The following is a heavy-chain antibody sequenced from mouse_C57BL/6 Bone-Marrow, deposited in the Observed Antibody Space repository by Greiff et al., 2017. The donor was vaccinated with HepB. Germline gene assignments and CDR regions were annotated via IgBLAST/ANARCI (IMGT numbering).Heavy chain of an antibody. J-gene: IGHJ3*01. D-gene: IGHD1-1*01. CDR2: IYPRSGNT. V-gene: IGHV1-81*01. CDR1: GYTFTSYG. Sequence: QVQLKESGAELARPGASVKLSCKASGYTFTSYGISWVKQRTGQGLEWIGEIYPRSGNTYYNEKFKGKATLTADKSSSTAYMELRSLTSEDSAVYFCARNYLLLRFAWFAYWGQETLVTVSA. CDR3: ARNYLLLRFAWFAY.